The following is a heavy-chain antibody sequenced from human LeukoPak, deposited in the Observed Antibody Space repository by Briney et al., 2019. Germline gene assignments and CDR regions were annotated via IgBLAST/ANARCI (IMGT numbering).Heavy chain of an antibody. Sequence: GGSLRLSCAASGFTFDDYGMSWVRQAPGKGLEWVSGINWNGGSTGYADSVKGRFTISRDNSKNTLYLQVNSLRAEDTAVYYCAKELKTTVVMGGFDYWGQGTLVTVSS. CDR3: AKELKTTVVMGGFDY. V-gene: IGHV3-20*04. J-gene: IGHJ4*02. D-gene: IGHD4-23*01. CDR1: GFTFDDYG. CDR2: INWNGGST.